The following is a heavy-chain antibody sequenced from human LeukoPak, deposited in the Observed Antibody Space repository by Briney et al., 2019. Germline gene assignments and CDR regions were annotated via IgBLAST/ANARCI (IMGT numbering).Heavy chain of an antibody. CDR1: GYTFTGYY. CDR3: ARDRVVRGVPLDY. V-gene: IGHV1-2*02. CDR2: INPNSGGT. J-gene: IGHJ4*02. D-gene: IGHD3-10*01. Sequence: ASVKVFCKASGYTFTGYYMHWVRQAPGQGLEWMGWINPNSGGTNYAQKFQGRVTMTRDTSISTAYMELSRLRSDDTAVYYCARDRVVRGVPLDYWGQGTLVTVSS.